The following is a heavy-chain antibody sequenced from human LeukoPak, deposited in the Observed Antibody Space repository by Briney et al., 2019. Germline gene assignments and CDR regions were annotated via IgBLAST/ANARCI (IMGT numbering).Heavy chain of an antibody. J-gene: IGHJ4*02. CDR1: GGTFSSYA. D-gene: IGHD6-19*01. CDR2: IIPIFGTA. Sequence: ASVKVSCKASGGTFSSYAISWVRRAPGQGLEWMGGIIPIFGTANYAQKFQGRVTITADESTSTAYMELSSLRSEDTAVYYCARGVGRQQWLVPFDYWGQGTLVTVSS. V-gene: IGHV1-69*13. CDR3: ARGVGRQQWLVPFDY.